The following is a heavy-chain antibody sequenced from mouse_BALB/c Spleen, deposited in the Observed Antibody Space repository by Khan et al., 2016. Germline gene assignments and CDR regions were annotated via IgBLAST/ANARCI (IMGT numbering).Heavy chain of an antibody. J-gene: IGHJ2*01. Sequence: EVQLQESGPGLVKPSQSLSLTCTVTGYSITSGYGWNWIRQFPGNKLEWMGYISYSGSTNYNPSLKSRISITRDTSKNQSFLQLNSVTTKDTATYYGDRMDRIKYWGQGTTLTVSS. D-gene: IGHD2-14*01. CDR1: GYSITSGYG. CDR3: DRMDRIKY. CDR2: ISYSGST. V-gene: IGHV3-2*02.